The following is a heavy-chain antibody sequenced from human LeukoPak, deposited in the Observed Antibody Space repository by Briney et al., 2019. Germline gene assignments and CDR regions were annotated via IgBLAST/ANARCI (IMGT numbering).Heavy chain of an antibody. CDR2: IYHSGST. V-gene: IGHV4-30-2*01. Sequence: PSQTLSLTCAVSGGFISSGGYSWSCIRQPPGKALEWIGYIYHSGSTYYNPSLKSRVTISVDRSKNQFSLKLSSVTAADTAVYYCARGYSGYDSQAYFDYWGQGTLVTVSS. J-gene: IGHJ4*02. D-gene: IGHD5-12*01. CDR1: GGFISSGGYS. CDR3: ARGYSGYDSQAYFDY.